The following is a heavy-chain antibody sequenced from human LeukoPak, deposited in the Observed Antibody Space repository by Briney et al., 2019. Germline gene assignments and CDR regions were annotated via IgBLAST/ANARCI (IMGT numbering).Heavy chain of an antibody. CDR3: ARDSTSYYDSSGTPYYFDY. V-gene: IGHV3-66*01. Sequence: GGSLRLSCAASGFTLSSNYMSRVRQAPGRGLEWVSVIYSGGSTYYADSVKGRFTISRDNSKNTLYLQMNSLRAEDTAVYYCARDSTSYYDSSGTPYYFDYWGQGTLVTVSS. J-gene: IGHJ4*02. D-gene: IGHD3-22*01. CDR1: GFTLSSNY. CDR2: IYSGGST.